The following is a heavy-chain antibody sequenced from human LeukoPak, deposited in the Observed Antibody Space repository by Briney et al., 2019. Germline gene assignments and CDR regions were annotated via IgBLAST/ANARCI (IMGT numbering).Heavy chain of an antibody. V-gene: IGHV5-51*01. CDR1: GYSFNSYW. J-gene: IGHJ4*02. CDR2: FYPGCSET. CDR3: ARGTARFYY. D-gene: IGHD1-1*01. Sequence: GESLKISCKGSGYSFNSYWIGLVRQMPGKGLELMGTFYPGCSETRYSPSFQGQVTMSPDKSISTAYLQWSSLKASDTAMYYCARGTARFYYLGQGTLVSVSS.